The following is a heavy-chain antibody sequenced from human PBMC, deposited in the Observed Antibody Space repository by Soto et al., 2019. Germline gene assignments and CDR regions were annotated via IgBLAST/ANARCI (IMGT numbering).Heavy chain of an antibody. D-gene: IGHD6-6*01. J-gene: IGHJ1*01. V-gene: IGHV1-3*01. Sequence: GASVKVSCKASGYTFTSFPIHWVRQAPGQRLEWMGWINAGNGDTKYSQKFQGRVTVTRDTSASTAYMELIRLRSEATAVYYCTRAPRREHWGQGTLVTVSS. CDR1: GYTFTSFP. CDR2: INAGNGDT. CDR3: TRAPRREH.